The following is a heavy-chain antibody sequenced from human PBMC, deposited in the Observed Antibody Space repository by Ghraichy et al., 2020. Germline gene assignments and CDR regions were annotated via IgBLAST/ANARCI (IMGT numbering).Heavy chain of an antibody. CDR3: ARGRLVGGRGLAPPAFGGRKSWFDP. V-gene: IGHV4-34*01. D-gene: IGHD2-15*01. CDR1: GASFSAYY. Sequence: SQTLSLTCAVYGASFSAYYWSWIRQSPGQGLEWIGEINHSGGTTYNPSLKSRVTISVDTSKNHFSLTLNSVTAADTALYYFARGRLVGGRGLAPPAFGGRKSWFDPWGPGTQVTVSS. J-gene: IGHJ5*02. CDR2: INHSGGT.